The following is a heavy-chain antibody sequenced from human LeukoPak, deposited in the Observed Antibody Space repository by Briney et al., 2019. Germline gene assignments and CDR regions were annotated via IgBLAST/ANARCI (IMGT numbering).Heavy chain of an antibody. V-gene: IGHV4-34*01. D-gene: IGHD6-13*01. J-gene: IGHJ6*03. CDR3: ARRRGASIAAAGRGYYYYMDV. Sequence: TSETLSLTCAVYGGSFSGYYWSWIRQPPGKGLEWIGEINHSGSTNYNPSLKSRVTISVDTSKNQFSLKLSSVTAADTAVYYCARRRGASIAAAGRGYYYYMDVWGKGTTVTISS. CDR2: INHSGST. CDR1: GGSFSGYY.